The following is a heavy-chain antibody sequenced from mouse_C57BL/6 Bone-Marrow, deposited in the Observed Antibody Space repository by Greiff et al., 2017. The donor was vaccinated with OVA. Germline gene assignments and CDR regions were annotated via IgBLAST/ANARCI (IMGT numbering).Heavy chain of an antibody. CDR1: GYAFTSYW. CDR3: ARVYYDYDWCAD. Sequence: QVQLQQPGAELVMPGASVKLSCKASGYAFTSYWMHWVKQRPGQGLEWIGEIDPSDSYTNYNQKFKGKSTLTVDKSSSTAYMQISSLTSEDSAVYYCARVYYDYDWCADWGQGTRVTVSA. CDR2: IDPSDSYT. D-gene: IGHD2-4*01. J-gene: IGHJ3*01. V-gene: IGHV1-69*01.